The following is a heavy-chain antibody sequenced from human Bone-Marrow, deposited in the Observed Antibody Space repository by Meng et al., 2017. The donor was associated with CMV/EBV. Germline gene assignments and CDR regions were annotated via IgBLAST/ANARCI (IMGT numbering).Heavy chain of an antibody. CDR2: ISYSGST. J-gene: IGHJ6*02. D-gene: IGHD2-21*01. CDR3: ARLSMSGMDV. Sequence: SETLSLTCTVSGGSISSYYWSWIRQPPGKVLEWIGYISYSGSTNYNPSLKSRVTISVDTSKNQFSLKPSSVTAADTAVYYCARLSMSGMDVWGQGTTVTVSS. CDR1: GGSISSYY. V-gene: IGHV4-59*12.